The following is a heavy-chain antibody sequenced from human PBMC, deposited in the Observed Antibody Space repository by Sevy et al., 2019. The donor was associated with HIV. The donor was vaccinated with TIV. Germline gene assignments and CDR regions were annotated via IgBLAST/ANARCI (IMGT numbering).Heavy chain of an antibody. CDR1: GGTIVSSGHY. J-gene: IGHJ6*02. Sequence: SETLSLTCSVSGGTIVSSGHYWGWIRQPPGKGLEWIGSLYYNGHTYYSPSLKSRLTISIDTSKNQFSLNLSSVTAADTAIYFWAREAGGYDYDYGMDVWGQGTTVTVSS. CDR2: LYYNGHT. V-gene: IGHV4-39*02. D-gene: IGHD5-12*01. CDR3: AREAGGYDYDYGMDV.